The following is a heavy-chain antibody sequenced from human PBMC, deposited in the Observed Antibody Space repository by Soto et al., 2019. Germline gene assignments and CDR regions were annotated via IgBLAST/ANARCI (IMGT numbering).Heavy chain of an antibody. J-gene: IGHJ4*02. V-gene: IGHV1-3*01. CDR1: GYMFTTNA. CDR3: ARHSGQWLVLGTVDY. Sequence: QVQLVQSGAEVKKPGASVKVSCKASGYMFTTNAIHWVRQAPGHRLEWMAWINPANGKTKSSQKYQGRVTFTRDTSAPTAYMELTSLTPEDTAVYYCARHSGQWLVLGTVDYWGQGTLVTVSS. D-gene: IGHD6-19*01. CDR2: INPANGKT.